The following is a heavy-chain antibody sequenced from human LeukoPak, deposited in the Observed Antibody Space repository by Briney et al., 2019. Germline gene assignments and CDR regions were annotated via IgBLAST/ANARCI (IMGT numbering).Heavy chain of an antibody. J-gene: IGHJ4*02. CDR1: GFTFSSYA. V-gene: IGHV3-30*04. CDR2: ISYDGSNK. D-gene: IGHD4-17*01. Sequence: GGSLRLSCAASGFTFSSYAMHWVRQAPGKGLEWVAVISYDGSNKYYADSVKGRFTISRDNSKNTLYLQMNSLRAEDTAVYYCASYGERTFDYWGQGTLVIVSS. CDR3: ASYGERTFDY.